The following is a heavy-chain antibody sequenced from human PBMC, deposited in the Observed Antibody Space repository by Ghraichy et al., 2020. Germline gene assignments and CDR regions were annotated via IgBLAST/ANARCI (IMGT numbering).Heavy chain of an antibody. CDR3: ARAYSSSWYPPGFDY. V-gene: IGHV4-39*01. Sequence: ETLSLTCTVSNGSISSGGYYWGWIRQPPGKGLEWIGNIYYSGNTYYSPSLKSRVAISIDTSKNQFSLKLSSVTAADTAIYYCARAYSSSWYPPGFDYWGRGTLVTVSS. J-gene: IGHJ4*02. CDR1: NGSISSGGYY. CDR2: IYYSGNT. D-gene: IGHD6-13*01.